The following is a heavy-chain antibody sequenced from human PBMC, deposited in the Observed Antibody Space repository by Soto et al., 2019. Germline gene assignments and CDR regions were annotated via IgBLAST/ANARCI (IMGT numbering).Heavy chain of an antibody. Sequence: GGSLRLSCAASGFTFSSYAMSWVRQAPGKGLEWVSAISGSGGSTYYADSVRGRFTISRDNSKNTLYLQMNSLRAEDTAVYYCAKDEGILWFGEFPYYGMDVWGQGTTVTVSS. CDR1: GFTFSSYA. CDR2: ISGSGGST. CDR3: AKDEGILWFGEFPYYGMDV. J-gene: IGHJ6*02. V-gene: IGHV3-23*01. D-gene: IGHD3-10*01.